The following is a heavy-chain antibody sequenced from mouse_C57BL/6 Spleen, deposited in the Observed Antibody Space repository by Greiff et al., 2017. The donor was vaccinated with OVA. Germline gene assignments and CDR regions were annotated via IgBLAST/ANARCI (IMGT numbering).Heavy chain of an antibody. CDR2: IDPETGGT. D-gene: IGHD1-1*01. CDR3: TDYYGSSLYAMDY. V-gene: IGHV1-15*01. J-gene: IGHJ4*01. Sequence: QVHVKQSGAELVRPGASVTLSCKASGYTFTDYEMHWVKQTPVHGLEWIGAIDPETGGTAYNQKFKGKAILTADKSSSTAYMELRSLTSEDSAVYYCTDYYGSSLYAMDYWGQGTSVTVSS. CDR1: GYTFTDYE.